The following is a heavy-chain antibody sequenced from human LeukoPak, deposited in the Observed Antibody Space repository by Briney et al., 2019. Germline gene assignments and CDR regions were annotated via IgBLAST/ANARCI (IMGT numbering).Heavy chain of an antibody. CDR2: INPNSGGT. CDR1: GYTFTDYY. Sequence: VASVKVSCKASGYTFTDYYIHWVRQAPGQGLEWMGWINPNSGGTNYAQKFQGRVTMTRDTSISTAYMELSRLRSDDTAVYYCARIFSNDHYLMHFDYWGRGTLVTVSS. J-gene: IGHJ4*02. V-gene: IGHV1-2*02. D-gene: IGHD3-9*01. CDR3: ARIFSNDHYLMHFDY.